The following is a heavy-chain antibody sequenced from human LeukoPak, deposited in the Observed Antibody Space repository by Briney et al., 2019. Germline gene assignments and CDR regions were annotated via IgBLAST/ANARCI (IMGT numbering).Heavy chain of an antibody. D-gene: IGHD1-1*01. CDR1: GFTFNNYP. Sequence: GGSLRLSCYTSGFTFNNYPMSWVRQAPGKGLEWVSAISNDGGDTKYADSVKGRFTISRDNSRNTLYLQMRSLRVEDTAIYYCGRDWKLDYWGQGSLVTVSS. CDR2: ISNDGGDT. J-gene: IGHJ4*02. CDR3: GRDWKLDY. V-gene: IGHV3-23*01.